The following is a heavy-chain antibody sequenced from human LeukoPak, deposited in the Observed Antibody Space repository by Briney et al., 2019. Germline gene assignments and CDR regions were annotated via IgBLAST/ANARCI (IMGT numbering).Heavy chain of an antibody. CDR2: ISVYKAKT. V-gene: IGHV1-18*01. CDR1: GYTFTSYG. Sequence: GPVTVSCKASGYTFTSYGMSWVRQAPGQGLEWRGWISVYKAKTNSAQTFQRRFTLPPHTSTSTAYMQLRSLRSDDTAVYYCARDREESIAVAGTSDYCGQGTLVTVSS. D-gene: IGHD6-19*01. CDR3: ARDREESIAVAGTSDY. J-gene: IGHJ4*02.